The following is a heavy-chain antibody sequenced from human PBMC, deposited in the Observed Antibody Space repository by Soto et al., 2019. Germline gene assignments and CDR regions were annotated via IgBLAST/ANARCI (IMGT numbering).Heavy chain of an antibody. D-gene: IGHD1-7*01. CDR2: ISYSADKT. CDR1: GFTFSTYV. Sequence: EVQLLESGGGLVQPGGSLRLSCAASGFTFSTYVMNWVRQAPGKGLEWVSTISYSADKTFYADSVKGRFTISSDNSRDTLFLQMNSLRADDAALYYCARRAKTATTNWGAFDIWGQGTMVTVSS. V-gene: IGHV3-23*01. CDR3: ARRAKTATTNWGAFDI. J-gene: IGHJ3*02.